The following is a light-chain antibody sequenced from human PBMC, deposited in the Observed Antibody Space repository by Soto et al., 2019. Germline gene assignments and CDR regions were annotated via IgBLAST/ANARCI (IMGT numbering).Light chain of an antibody. J-gene: IGKJ4*01. CDR1: QSVSSSY. Sequence: EIVLTQSPGTLSLSPGERATLSCRASQSVSSSYLAWYQQNPGQAPRLLIYGASSRATGIPDRFSGSGSGTDFTLTISRLESEDFAVYYCQHYDGSPLTFGGGTKVEIK. V-gene: IGKV3-20*01. CDR3: QHYDGSPLT. CDR2: GAS.